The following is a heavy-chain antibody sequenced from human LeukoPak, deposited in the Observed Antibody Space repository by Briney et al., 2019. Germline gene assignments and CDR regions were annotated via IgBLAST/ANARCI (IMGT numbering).Heavy chain of an antibody. Sequence: PGGSLRLSCAASGFTFSSYAMSWVRQAPGKGLEWVSAISGSGGSTYYADSVKGRFTISRDNSKNTLYLQMNSLRAEDTAVYYCAKETIAVAGTGYYYYYMDVWGKGTTVTISS. V-gene: IGHV3-23*01. CDR3: AKETIAVAGTGYYYYYMDV. CDR2: ISGSGGST. J-gene: IGHJ6*03. D-gene: IGHD6-19*01. CDR1: GFTFSSYA.